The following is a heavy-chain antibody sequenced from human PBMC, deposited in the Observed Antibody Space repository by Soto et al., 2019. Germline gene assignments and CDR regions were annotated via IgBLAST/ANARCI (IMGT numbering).Heavy chain of an antibody. CDR1: GFTFSSYW. CDR3: ARDGYCVSTTCYFLPDV. V-gene: IGHV3-74*01. CDR2: INSDGSST. D-gene: IGHD2-2*03. J-gene: IGHJ6*02. Sequence: GGSLRLSCAASGFTFSSYWMHWVRQAPGKGLVWVSRINSDGSSTSYADSVKGRFTISRDNAKNSLYLQMNSLRDEDTAVYYCARDGYCVSTTCYFLPDVWGPGTTVTVSS.